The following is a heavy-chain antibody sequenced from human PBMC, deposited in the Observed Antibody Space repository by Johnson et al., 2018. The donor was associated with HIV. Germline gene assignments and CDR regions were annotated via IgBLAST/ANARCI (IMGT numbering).Heavy chain of an antibody. CDR3: TTEAYSSSSAAFDI. D-gene: IGHD6-6*01. V-gene: IGHV3-15*01. CDR1: GFTFSNAW. J-gene: IGHJ3*02. Sequence: VQLVESGGGLVKPGGSLRLSCAASGFTFSNAWMSWVRQAPGKGLEWVGRIKSKTDGGTTDYAAPVKGRFTISRDDSKNTLYLQMNSLKTEDTAVYYCTTEAYSSSSAAFDIWAQGTMVTVSS. CDR2: IKSKTDGGTT.